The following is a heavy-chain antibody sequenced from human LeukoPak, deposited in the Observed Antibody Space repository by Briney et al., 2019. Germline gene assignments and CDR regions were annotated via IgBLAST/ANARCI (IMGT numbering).Heavy chain of an antibody. CDR3: AHRFFDLLTGYTYDTFDL. CDR1: GFSLSTSGVG. V-gene: IGHV2-5*01. CDR2: IYWNDDK. J-gene: IGHJ3*01. Sequence: SGPTLVKPTQTLTLTCTFSGFSLSTSGVGVGWIRQPPGKALEWLALIYWNDDKRYSPSLKSRLTTTKDTSKNQVVLTVTNMDPVDTATYYCAHRFFDLLTGYTYDTFDLWGQGTLVTVSS. D-gene: IGHD3-9*01.